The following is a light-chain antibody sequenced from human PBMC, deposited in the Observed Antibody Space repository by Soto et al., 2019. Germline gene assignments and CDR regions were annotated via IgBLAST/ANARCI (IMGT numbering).Light chain of an antibody. J-gene: IGKJ2*01. CDR3: QQSYSTPRWT. Sequence: DIQMTQSPSSLSASVGDRVTITCRASQSISSYLNWYQQKPGKAPKLLIFAASSLQSGVPSRFSGSGSGTDLTLTISSLQPEDFATYYCQQSYSTPRWTFGQGTKLEIK. CDR2: AAS. CDR1: QSISSY. V-gene: IGKV1-39*01.